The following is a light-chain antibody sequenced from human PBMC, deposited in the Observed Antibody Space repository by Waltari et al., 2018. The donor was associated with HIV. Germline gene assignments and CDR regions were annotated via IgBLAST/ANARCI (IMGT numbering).Light chain of an antibody. CDR2: EVT. CDR3: CSYSMSSAFWV. Sequence: QSALTQPASVSGSPGQSITISCTGTSSDLENYILVSWYQQHPGNPPKLMIYEVTKRPSGISDRFSASKSGNTASLTISGLQPEDEADYYCCSYSMSSAFWVFGGGTKLTVL. V-gene: IGLV2-23*02. CDR1: SSDLENYIL. J-gene: IGLJ3*02.